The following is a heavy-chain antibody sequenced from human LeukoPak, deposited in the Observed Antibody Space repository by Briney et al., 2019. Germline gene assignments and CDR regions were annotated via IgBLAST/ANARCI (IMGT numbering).Heavy chain of an antibody. V-gene: IGHV3-30-3*01. CDR1: GFPFSTYA. CDR3: ARDSPYYYDSSGPDY. D-gene: IGHD3-22*01. CDR2: ISYDGSNK. Sequence: PGGSLRLSCAASGFPFSTYAMHWVRQAPGKGLEWVAVISYDGSNKYYADSVKGRFTISRDNSKNTLYLQMNSLRAEDTAVYYCARDSPYYYDSSGPDYWGQGTLATVSS. J-gene: IGHJ4*02.